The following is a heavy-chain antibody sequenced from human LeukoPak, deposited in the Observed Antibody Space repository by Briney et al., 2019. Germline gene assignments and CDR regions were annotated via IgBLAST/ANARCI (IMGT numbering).Heavy chain of an antibody. D-gene: IGHD3-10*01. CDR1: GFTFDDYA. CDR2: ISWNSVNI. CDR3: AKYRLSFTMVRGSIDY. V-gene: IGHV3-9*01. Sequence: SLRLSCAASGFTFDDYAMHWVRQAPGKGLEWVSGISWNSVNIGYAGSVRGRFTISRDNAKNSLYLQMNSLRAEDTALYYCAKYRLSFTMVRGSIDYWGQGTLVTVSS. J-gene: IGHJ4*02.